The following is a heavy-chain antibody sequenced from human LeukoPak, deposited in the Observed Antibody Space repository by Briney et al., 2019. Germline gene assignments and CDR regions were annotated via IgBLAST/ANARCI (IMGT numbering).Heavy chain of an antibody. CDR1: GGSISSYY. J-gene: IGHJ4*02. CDR3: AGVDSSGWYGAFDY. V-gene: IGHV4-59*08. CDR2: IYYSGST. D-gene: IGHD6-19*01. Sequence: PSETLSLTCTVSGGSISSYYWSWIRQPPGKGLEWIGYIYYSGSTNYNPSLKSRVTISVDTSKNQFSLKLSSVTVADTAVYYCAGVDSSGWYGAFDYWGQGTLVTVSS.